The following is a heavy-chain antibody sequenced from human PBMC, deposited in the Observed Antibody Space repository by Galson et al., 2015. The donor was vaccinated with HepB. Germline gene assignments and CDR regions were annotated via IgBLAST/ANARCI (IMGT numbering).Heavy chain of an antibody. Sequence: SVKVSCKVSGYTLTELSMHWVRQAPGKGLEWMGGFDPEDGETIYAQKFQSRVTMTEDTSTDTAYMELSSLRSEDTAVYYCATVVGMITFGGVIVRGWFDPWGQGTLVTVSS. D-gene: IGHD3-16*02. V-gene: IGHV1-24*01. CDR1: GYTLTELS. CDR3: ATVVGMITFGGVIVRGWFDP. J-gene: IGHJ5*02. CDR2: FDPEDGET.